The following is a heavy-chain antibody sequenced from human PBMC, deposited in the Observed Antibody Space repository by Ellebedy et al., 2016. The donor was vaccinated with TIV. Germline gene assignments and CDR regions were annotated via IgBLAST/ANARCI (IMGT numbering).Heavy chain of an antibody. CDR3: ARRGSYGDYAVQVNSWFDR. Sequence: GGSLRLSCAAPGFIFRSYWMSWVRQAPGKGLEWVANIYQDGSAQYYVDSVKGRFTISRDNAKNSLFLKMNSLRVEDTAVYYCARRGSYGDYAVQVNSWFDRWGRGTLVSVSS. J-gene: IGHJ5*02. V-gene: IGHV3-7*01. CDR2: IYQDGSAQ. CDR1: GFIFRSYW. D-gene: IGHD4-17*01.